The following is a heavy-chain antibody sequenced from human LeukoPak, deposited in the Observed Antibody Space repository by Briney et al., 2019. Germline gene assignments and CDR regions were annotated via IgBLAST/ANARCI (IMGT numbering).Heavy chain of an antibody. J-gene: IGHJ6*03. Sequence: SETLSLTCTVSGGSISSYYWSWIRQPPGKGLEWIGYIYYSGSTNYNPSLKSRVTLSVDTSKNQFSLKLSSVTAADTAVYYCARTARGSPWYMDVWGKGTTVTVSS. CDR3: ARTARGSPWYMDV. CDR2: IYYSGST. CDR1: GGSISSYY. D-gene: IGHD3-10*01. V-gene: IGHV4-59*01.